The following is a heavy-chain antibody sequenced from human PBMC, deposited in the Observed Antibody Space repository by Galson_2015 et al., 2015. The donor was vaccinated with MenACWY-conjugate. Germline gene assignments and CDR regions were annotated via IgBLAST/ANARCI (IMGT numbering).Heavy chain of an antibody. D-gene: IGHD1-26*01. J-gene: IGHJ6*02. V-gene: IGHV5-51*01. CDR2: IDPVNSNI. CDR3: ARHPPGGRGMDV. Sequence: SGAEVKKPGESLKLSCKGSGYSFPNYWIAWVRQMPGKGLEWVGLIDPVNSNIRYSPSFQGQVTISADESISTAYLQWSSLKASDTATYYCARHPPGGRGMDVWGRGTTVTVSS. CDR1: GYSFPNYW.